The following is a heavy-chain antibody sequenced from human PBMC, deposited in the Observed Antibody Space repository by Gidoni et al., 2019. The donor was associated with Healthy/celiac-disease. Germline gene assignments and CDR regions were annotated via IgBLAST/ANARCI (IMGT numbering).Heavy chain of an antibody. D-gene: IGHD6-6*01. CDR2: ISYDGSNK. Sequence: QVQLVESGGGVVQPGRARRRSGAASGFTFSSYDMHWVRQAPVKGLEWVAVISYDGSNKYYADSVKGRFTISRDNSKNTLYLQMNSLRAEDTAVYYCARADSSSSLYYYYYYGMDVWGQGTTVTVSS. J-gene: IGHJ6*02. V-gene: IGHV3-30*01. CDR1: GFTFSSYD. CDR3: ARADSSSSLYYYYYYGMDV.